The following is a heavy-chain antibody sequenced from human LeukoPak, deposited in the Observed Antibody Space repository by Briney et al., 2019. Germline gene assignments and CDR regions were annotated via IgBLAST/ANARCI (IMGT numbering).Heavy chain of an antibody. J-gene: IGHJ4*02. D-gene: IGHD2-15*01. CDR2: TYYRSKWYY. CDR1: GDSVSSNSAA. V-gene: IGHV6-1*01. CDR3: ARDGHAPHSPYYFHS. Sequence: SQTLSLTCAVSGDSVSSNSAAWNWIRQSPSRGLEWLGRTYYRSKWYYDYAVSVKSRITFNPDTSKNQFSLQLNSVTPEDTAVYLCARDGHAPHSPYYFHSWGQGTLVTVSS.